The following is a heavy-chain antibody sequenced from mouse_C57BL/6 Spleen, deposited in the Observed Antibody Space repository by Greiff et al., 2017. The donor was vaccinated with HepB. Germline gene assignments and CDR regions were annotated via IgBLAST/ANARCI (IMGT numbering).Heavy chain of an antibody. CDR1: GFTFSNYW. J-gene: IGHJ1*03. V-gene: IGHV6-3*01. D-gene: IGHD2-4*01. CDR2: IRLKSDNYAT. CDR3: TEGLRRGYWYFDV. Sequence: EVQGVESGGGLVQPGGSMKLSCVASGFTFSNYWMNWVRQSPEKGLEWVAQIRLKSDNYATHYAESVKGRFTISRDDSKSSVYLQMNNLRAEDTGIYYCTEGLRRGYWYFDVWGTGTTVTVSS.